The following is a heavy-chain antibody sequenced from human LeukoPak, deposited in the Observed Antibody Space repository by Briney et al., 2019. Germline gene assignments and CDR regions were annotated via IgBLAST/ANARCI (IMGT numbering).Heavy chain of an antibody. D-gene: IGHD5-18*01. CDR2: IYHSGST. V-gene: IGHV4-4*02. CDR3: ARDGVDTAMVPYWYFDL. CDR1: GGSISSSNW. Sequence: PSETLSLTCAVSGGSISSSNWWSWVRQPPGKGLEWIGEIYHSGSTNYNPSLKSRVTISVDTSKNQFSLKLSSVTAADTAVYYCARDGVDTAMVPYWYFDLWGRGTLVTVSS. J-gene: IGHJ2*01.